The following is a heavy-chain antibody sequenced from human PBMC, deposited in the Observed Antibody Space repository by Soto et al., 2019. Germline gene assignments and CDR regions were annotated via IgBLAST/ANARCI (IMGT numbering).Heavy chain of an antibody. V-gene: IGHV4-59*02. CDR2: IYYSGST. Sequence: PSWTLALTGTFAGGSVSSDYWSWIRQPPGKGLEWIGYIYYSGSTNYNPSLKIRVTISVDTSKNQFSLKLSSVTAADTAVYYCASERGLYSSSSSAFGYYYMAVWGNGTTVPVSS. D-gene: IGHD6-6*01. J-gene: IGHJ6*03. CDR3: ASERGLYSSSSSAFGYYYMAV. CDR1: GGSVSSDY.